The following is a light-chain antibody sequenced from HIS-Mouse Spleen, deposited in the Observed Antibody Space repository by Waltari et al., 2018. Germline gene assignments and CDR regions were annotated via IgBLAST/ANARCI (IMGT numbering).Light chain of an antibody. Sequence: SYELTQPPSVSVSPGQTARITCTGDALPKKYASWYQQKPGQAPLLVIYKDSERPSGIPERFSGSSSGTTVTLTISGVQAEDEADYYCQSADSSGTYVFGTGTKVTVL. CDR3: QSADSSGTYV. CDR1: ALPKKY. CDR2: KDS. V-gene: IGLV3-25*03. J-gene: IGLJ1*01.